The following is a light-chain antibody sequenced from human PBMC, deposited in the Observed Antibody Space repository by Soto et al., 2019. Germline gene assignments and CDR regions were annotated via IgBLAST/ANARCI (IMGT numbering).Light chain of an antibody. CDR2: DVS. CDR3: GSYGGNYTPYV. Sequence: QSVLTQPRSVSGSLGQSVTISCTGTSGDVGGYNYVSWYQKQSGQAPKLMIYDVSKRPSGVPDRFSGSKSGNTASLTISGLQAEDEADSYCGSYGGNYTPYVFGTGTKVTVL. V-gene: IGLV2-11*01. CDR1: SGDVGGYNY. J-gene: IGLJ1*01.